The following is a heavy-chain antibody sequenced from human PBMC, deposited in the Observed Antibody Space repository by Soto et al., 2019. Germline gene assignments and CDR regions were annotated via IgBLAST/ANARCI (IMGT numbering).Heavy chain of an antibody. J-gene: IGHJ4*02. CDR1: GFTFSSYA. CDR3: AKDRITIIVVVQLYYFDY. V-gene: IGHV3-23*01. CDR2: ISGSGGST. Sequence: EVPLLESGGGLVQPGGSLRLSCAASGFTFSSYAMSWVRQAPGKGLEWVSAISGSGGSTYYADSVKGRFTISRDNSNNTLYLQMNSLRAEDTAVYYCAKDRITIIVVVQLYYFDYWGQGTLVTVSS. D-gene: IGHD3-22*01.